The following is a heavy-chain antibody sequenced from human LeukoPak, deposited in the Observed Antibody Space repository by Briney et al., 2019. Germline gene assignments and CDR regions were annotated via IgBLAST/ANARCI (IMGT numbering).Heavy chain of an antibody. D-gene: IGHD2-15*01. J-gene: IGHJ6*02. CDR2: INPIFGIA. Sequence: SVKVSCEAAGGTFSSYVISWVRQAPGQGLEWTGRINPIFGIANYAQKFQGRVTITADKSTSTAYMELSSLRSEDTAVYYCARLPKYCSGGSCYGMDVWGQGTTVTVSS. CDR1: GGTFSSYV. CDR3: ARLPKYCSGGSCYGMDV. V-gene: IGHV1-69*04.